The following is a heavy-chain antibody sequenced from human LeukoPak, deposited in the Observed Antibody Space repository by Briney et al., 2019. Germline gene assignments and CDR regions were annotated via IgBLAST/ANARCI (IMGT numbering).Heavy chain of an antibody. CDR3: ARVITMVRGVTNWFDP. CDR1: GGSISSGDYY. Sequence: PSETLSLTCTVSGGSISSGDYYWSWIRQPPGKGLEWIGYIYYSGSTYYNPSLKSRVTISVDTSKNQFSLKLSSVTAADTAVYYCARVITMVRGVTNWFDPWGQGTLGTVSS. CDR2: IYYSGST. D-gene: IGHD3-10*01. J-gene: IGHJ5*02. V-gene: IGHV4-30-4*08.